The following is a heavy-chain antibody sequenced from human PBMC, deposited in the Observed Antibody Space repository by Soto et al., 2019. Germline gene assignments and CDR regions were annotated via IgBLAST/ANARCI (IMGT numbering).Heavy chain of an antibody. J-gene: IGHJ5*02. CDR3: AKSRARGSSLFDL. V-gene: IGHV3-23*01. CDR1: GFTFNNYG. D-gene: IGHD6-13*01. Sequence: EVQLLESGGGLVQPGGDLRLSCAASGFTFNNYGMSWVRQAPGKGLEWVSGFNGIGDTTYYADSVKGRFSLSRDNSKNTLFLQMNSLRAEDTAVSYCAKSRARGSSLFDLWGQGTLVTVSS. CDR2: FNGIGDTT.